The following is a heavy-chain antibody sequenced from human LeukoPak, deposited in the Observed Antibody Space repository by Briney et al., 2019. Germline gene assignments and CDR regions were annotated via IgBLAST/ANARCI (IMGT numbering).Heavy chain of an antibody. CDR1: GFTFSSYW. CDR2: INSDGSST. Sequence: GRSLRLSCAASGFTFSSYWMHWVRQAPGKGLVSVSRINSDGSSTSYADSVKGRFTISRDNAKNTLHLQMNSLRAEDTAVYYCARVRYYGSGSYRNTHAFDIWGQGTMVTVSS. D-gene: IGHD3-10*01. J-gene: IGHJ3*02. V-gene: IGHV3-74*01. CDR3: ARVRYYGSGSYRNTHAFDI.